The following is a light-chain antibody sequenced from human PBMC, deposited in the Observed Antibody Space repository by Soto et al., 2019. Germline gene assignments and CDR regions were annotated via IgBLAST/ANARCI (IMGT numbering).Light chain of an antibody. CDR3: QQYNNWPLT. CDR1: HRVSSY. V-gene: IGKV3-15*01. J-gene: IGKJ4*01. Sequence: EILMTQSPATLSVSPGESATLSCRASHRVSSYLAWYQQKPGQAPRLLIYGASTRATGIPARFSGSGSGTVFTLTISSLHSEDFAGYFCQQYNNWPLTFGGGTKVEIK. CDR2: GAS.